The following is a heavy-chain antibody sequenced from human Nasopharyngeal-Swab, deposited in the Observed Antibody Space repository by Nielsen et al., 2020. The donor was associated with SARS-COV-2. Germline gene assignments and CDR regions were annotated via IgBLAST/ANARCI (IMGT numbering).Heavy chain of an antibody. V-gene: IGHV4-4*02. CDR1: GGSISSSNW. Sequence: SETLSLTFAVSGGSISSSNWWSWVRQPPRKGLEWIGEIYHSGSTNYNPSLKSRVTISVDESKNQFSLKLSSVTAADTAVYFCARDVVGATTTDAFDIWGQGTMVTVSS. CDR2: IYHSGST. D-gene: IGHD1-26*01. CDR3: ARDVVGATTTDAFDI. J-gene: IGHJ3*02.